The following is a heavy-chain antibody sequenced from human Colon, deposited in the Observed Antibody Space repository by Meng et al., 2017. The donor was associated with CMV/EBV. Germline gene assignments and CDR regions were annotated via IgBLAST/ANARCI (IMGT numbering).Heavy chain of an antibody. CDR2: ISSAGATT. D-gene: IGHD3-10*01. V-gene: IGHV3-74*01. J-gene: IGHJ6*02. CDR1: GFTFNSYW. CDR3: APITVVPGVLSMDV. Sequence: GGSLRLSCAASGFTFNSYWMHWVRQAPGKGLVWVSRISSAGATTNYADSVRGRFTVSRDNAKKMLYLQMNSLRAEDTAVYFCAPITVVPGVLSMDVWGLGTTVTVSS.